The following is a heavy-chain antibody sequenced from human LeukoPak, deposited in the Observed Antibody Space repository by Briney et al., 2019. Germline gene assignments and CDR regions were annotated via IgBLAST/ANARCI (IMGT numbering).Heavy chain of an antibody. J-gene: IGHJ3*01. CDR1: GFRFSLYW. CDR3: ARGLYYYDGRGYYPNDAFDV. D-gene: IGHD3-22*01. CDR2: IDSGGNT. V-gene: IGHV3-53*04. Sequence: GGSLRLSCAASGFRFSLYWMHWVRQAPGKGLEWVSVIDSGGNTYYADSVRGRFTISRHNRKNTLYLQMNSLRVEDTAVYYCARGLYYYDGRGYYPNDAFDVWGQGTMVTVSS.